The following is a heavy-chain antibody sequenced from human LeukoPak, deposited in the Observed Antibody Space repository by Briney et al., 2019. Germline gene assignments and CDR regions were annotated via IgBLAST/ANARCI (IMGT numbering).Heavy chain of an antibody. D-gene: IGHD6-6*01. V-gene: IGHV4-59*08. CDR2: IDYSGST. CDR1: GGFISSYY. Sequence: SETLSLTCTVSGGFISSYYWYWIRRPPEKGLEWIGCIDYSGSTNYNPSLKSRVTISVDTSKNQFSLNLSSVTAADTAVYYCARRGAARRYDGMDVWGQGTTVTVSS. J-gene: IGHJ6*02. CDR3: ARRGAARRYDGMDV.